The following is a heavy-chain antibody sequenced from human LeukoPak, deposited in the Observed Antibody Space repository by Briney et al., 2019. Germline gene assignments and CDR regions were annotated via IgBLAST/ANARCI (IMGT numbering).Heavy chain of an antibody. D-gene: IGHD3-22*01. J-gene: IGHJ4*02. V-gene: IGHV3-53*01. Sequence: GGSLRLSCAASGFTVSSNYMSWVRQAPGKGLEWVSVIYSGGSTYYADSVKGRFTISRDNSKNTLYLQMNSLRAEDTAVYYCARDENYYDSSGYRSYWGQGTLVTVSS. CDR1: GFTVSSNY. CDR2: IYSGGST. CDR3: ARDENYYDSSGYRSY.